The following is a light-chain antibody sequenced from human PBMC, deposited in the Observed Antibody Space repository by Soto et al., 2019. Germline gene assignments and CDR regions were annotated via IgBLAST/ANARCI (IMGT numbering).Light chain of an antibody. CDR3: QSYDSSLSGVV. CDR1: SSNIGAGYD. Sequence: QSVLTQPPSVSGAPGQRVTISCTGSSSNIGAGYDVHWYQHLPEAAPKLLISGNSNRPSGVPDRFSGSKSGTSASLAITGLQAEDEADYYCQSYDSSLSGVVFGGGTKLTVL. J-gene: IGLJ2*01. V-gene: IGLV1-40*01. CDR2: GNS.